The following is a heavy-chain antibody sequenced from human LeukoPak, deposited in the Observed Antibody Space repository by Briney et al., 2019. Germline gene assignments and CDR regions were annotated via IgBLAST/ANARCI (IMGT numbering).Heavy chain of an antibody. J-gene: IGHJ4*02. D-gene: IGHD7-27*01. Sequence: GRSLRLSCAASGFTLSTYGMHWARQAPGKGLEWVAVVSYDESNKYYADSVKGRFTISRDNSKNTLYLQMNSLRAEDTAVYYCAKDWGNWGYGYYFDYWGQGTLVTVSS. V-gene: IGHV3-30*18. CDR2: VSYDESNK. CDR1: GFTLSTYG. CDR3: AKDWGNWGYGYYFDY.